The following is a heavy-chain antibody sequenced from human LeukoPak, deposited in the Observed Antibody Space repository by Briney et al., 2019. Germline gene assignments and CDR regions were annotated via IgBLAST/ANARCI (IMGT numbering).Heavy chain of an antibody. D-gene: IGHD2-15*01. J-gene: IGHJ3*02. V-gene: IGHV3-21*01. CDR2: ISSSSSYI. Sequence: GGSLRLSCAASGFTFSSYSMNWVRQTPGKGLEWVSSISSSSSYIYYADSVKGRFTISRDNAKNSLYLQMNSLRAEDTAVYYCARAYCSGGSCYSSDAFDIWGQGTMVTVSS. CDR3: ARAYCSGGSCYSSDAFDI. CDR1: GFTFSSYS.